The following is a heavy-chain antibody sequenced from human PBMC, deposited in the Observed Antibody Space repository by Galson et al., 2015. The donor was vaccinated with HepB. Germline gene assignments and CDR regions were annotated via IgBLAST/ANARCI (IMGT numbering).Heavy chain of an antibody. Sequence: SVKVSCKASGYTFTSYGISWVRQAPGQGLEWMGWISTYNGNTNYAQKVQGRVTMTTDTSTTTAYMELRSLRSDDTAVYYCARARYSTSPPDYWGQGTLATVSS. J-gene: IGHJ4*02. CDR1: GYTFTSYG. CDR2: ISTYNGNT. CDR3: ARARYSTSPPDY. D-gene: IGHD6-6*01. V-gene: IGHV1-18*01.